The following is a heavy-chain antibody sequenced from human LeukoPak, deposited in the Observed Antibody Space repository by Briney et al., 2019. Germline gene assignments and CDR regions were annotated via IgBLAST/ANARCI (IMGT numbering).Heavy chain of an antibody. Sequence: GASVKVSCKAPGYTFTSYGISWVRQAPGQGLEWMGWISAYNGNTNYAQKFQGRVTMTRDTSTSTVYMELSSLRSEDTAVYYCARVSYGDYYGYWGQGTLVTVSS. V-gene: IGHV1-18*01. CDR3: ARVSYGDYYGY. CDR1: GYTFTSYG. D-gene: IGHD4-17*01. CDR2: ISAYNGNT. J-gene: IGHJ4*02.